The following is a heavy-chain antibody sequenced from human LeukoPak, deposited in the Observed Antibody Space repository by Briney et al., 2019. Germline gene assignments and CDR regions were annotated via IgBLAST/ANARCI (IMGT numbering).Heavy chain of an antibody. CDR3: ARSGYCTGPSCYYHY. D-gene: IGHD2-2*01. CDR1: KFTFSSYA. Sequence: GGSLRLSCAASKFTFSSYAMTWVRQAPGQGLQWVSTITGSGTGTFYADSVKGRFTISRDNSKNTLYLQMNSLRAEDTAVFYCARSGYCTGPSCYYHYWGQGTLVTVSS. V-gene: IGHV3-23*01. CDR2: ITGSGTGT. J-gene: IGHJ4*02.